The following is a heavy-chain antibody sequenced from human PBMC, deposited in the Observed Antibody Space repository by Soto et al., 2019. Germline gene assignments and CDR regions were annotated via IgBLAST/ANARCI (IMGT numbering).Heavy chain of an antibody. CDR3: ARVRYRNLPYFDY. J-gene: IGHJ4*02. CDR1: GFTFSSYW. D-gene: IGHD5-12*01. CDR2: IKQDGSEK. Sequence: EVQLVESGGGLVKPGGSLRLSCAASGFTFSSYWMSWVRQAPGKGLEWVANIKQDGSEKYYVDSVKGRFTISRDNAKNSLYLQMNSLRAEDTAVYYCARVRYRNLPYFDYWGQGTLVTVSS. V-gene: IGHV3-7*01.